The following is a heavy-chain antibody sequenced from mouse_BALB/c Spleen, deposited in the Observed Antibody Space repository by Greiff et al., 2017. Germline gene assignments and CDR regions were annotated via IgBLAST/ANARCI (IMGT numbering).Heavy chain of an antibody. V-gene: IGHV5-6-5*01. CDR1: GFTFSSYA. CDR2: ISSGGST. CDR3: ARGKGITTATTGFDY. D-gene: IGHD1-2*01. J-gene: IGHJ2*01. Sequence: EVKLVESGGGLVKPGGSLKLSCAASGFTFSSYAMSWVRQTPEKRLEWVASISSGGSTYYPDSVKGRFTISRDNARNILYLQMSSLRSEDTAMYYCARGKGITTATTGFDYWGQGTTLTVSS.